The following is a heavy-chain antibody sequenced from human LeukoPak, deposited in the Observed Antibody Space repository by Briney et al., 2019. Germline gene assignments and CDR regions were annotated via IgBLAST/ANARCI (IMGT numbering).Heavy chain of an antibody. D-gene: IGHD2-15*01. J-gene: IGHJ6*02. CDR2: ISGSGGST. CDR3: AKGMGSWFSCGMDV. Sequence: GGSLRLSCAASGFTFSSYAMSWVRQAPGKGLDWVSAISGSGGSTYYADSVKGRFTISRDNSKNTLYLQMNSLRAEDTAVYYCAKGMGSWFSCGMDVWGQGTTVTVSS. V-gene: IGHV3-23*01. CDR1: GFTFSSYA.